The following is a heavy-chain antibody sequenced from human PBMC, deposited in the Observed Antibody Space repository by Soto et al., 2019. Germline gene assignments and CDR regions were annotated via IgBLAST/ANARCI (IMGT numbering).Heavy chain of an antibody. D-gene: IGHD3-10*01. CDR3: AKRDTVRGVIISSKYFYYYGMDV. Sequence: GGSLRLPCAASGFTFSSYAMSWVRQAPGKGLEWVSAISGSGGSTYYADSVKGRFTISRDNSKNTLYLQMNSLRAEDTAVYYCAKRDTVRGVIISSKYFYYYGMDVCRQGTTVTVSS. CDR2: ISGSGGST. V-gene: IGHV3-23*01. CDR1: GFTFSSYA. J-gene: IGHJ6*02.